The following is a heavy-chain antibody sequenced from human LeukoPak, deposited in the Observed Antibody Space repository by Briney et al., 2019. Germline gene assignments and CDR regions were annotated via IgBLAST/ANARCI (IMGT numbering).Heavy chain of an antibody. Sequence: KASETLSLTYTVSGGSTSSDYWSWIRQSPGKGLEWVGYVYNSGDTGKNPSLKSRVTMLLDTSKNQCSLKLTSVSAADTAVYYCARLKLGPYFDLWGRGTLVTVSS. D-gene: IGHD3-16*01. J-gene: IGHJ2*01. CDR2: VYNSGDT. V-gene: IGHV4-59*08. CDR1: GGSTSSDY. CDR3: ARLKLGPYFDL.